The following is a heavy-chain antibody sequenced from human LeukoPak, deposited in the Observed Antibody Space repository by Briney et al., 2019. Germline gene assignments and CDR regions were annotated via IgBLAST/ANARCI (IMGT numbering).Heavy chain of an antibody. D-gene: IGHD3-10*01. CDR3: ANYGVVRGVLFDY. Sequence: GGSLRLSCAASGFTFSSYAMSWVRQAPGKGLEWVSAISGSGGSTYYADSVKGRFTISRDSSKNTLYLQMNSLRAEDTAVYYCANYGVVRGVLFDYWGQGTLVTVSS. CDR1: GFTFSSYA. CDR2: ISGSGGST. J-gene: IGHJ4*02. V-gene: IGHV3-23*01.